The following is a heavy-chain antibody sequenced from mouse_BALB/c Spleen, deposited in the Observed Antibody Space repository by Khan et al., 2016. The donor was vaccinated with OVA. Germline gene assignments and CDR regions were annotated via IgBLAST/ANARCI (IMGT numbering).Heavy chain of an antibody. CDR2: INPSNDYT. J-gene: IGHJ3*01. D-gene: IGHD2-14*01. Sequence: QVQLQQSGAELARPGASVKMSCKASGYTFTSYTIHWIKKRPGQGLEWIGYINPSNDYTNYNQKFKDKATLTTDKYSTTAYMRLSSLTSDDSAVYNCVRDGAYHRNDGWFAYWDQGTLVTVSA. CDR1: GYTFTSYT. CDR3: VRDGAYHRNDGWFAY. V-gene: IGHV1-4*01.